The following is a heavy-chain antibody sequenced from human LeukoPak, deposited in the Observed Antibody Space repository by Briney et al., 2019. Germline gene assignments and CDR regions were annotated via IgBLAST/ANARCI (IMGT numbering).Heavy chain of an antibody. CDR2: ISWNSGSI. J-gene: IGHJ2*01. D-gene: IGHD2-2*01. CDR3: AKGPFPAKTPNWYLDL. Sequence: ALRLSCAASGFTFDDYAMHWVRQAPGKGLEWVSGISWNSGSIGYADSVKGRFTISRDNAKNSLYLQMNSLRAEDTALYYCAKGPFPAKTPNWYLDLWGRGTLVTVSS. CDR1: GFTFDDYA. V-gene: IGHV3-9*01.